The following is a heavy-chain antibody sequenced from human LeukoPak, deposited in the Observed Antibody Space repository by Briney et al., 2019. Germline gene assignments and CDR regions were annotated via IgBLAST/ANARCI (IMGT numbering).Heavy chain of an antibody. J-gene: IGHJ3*02. V-gene: IGHV3-53*01. CDR3: ARGSTPDAFDI. D-gene: IGHD2-2*01. CDR2: IYSGGST. CDR1: GFTVSSNY. Sequence: GGSLRLSCAASGFTVSSNYMSWVRQAPGKGLEWVSVIYSGGSTYYADSVKGRFTISRDNSKNTLYLQMNSLRAEDTAVYCCARGSTPDAFDIWGQGTMVTVSS.